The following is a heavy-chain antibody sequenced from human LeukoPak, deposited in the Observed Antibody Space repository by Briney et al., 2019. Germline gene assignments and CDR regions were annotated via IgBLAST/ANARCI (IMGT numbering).Heavy chain of an antibody. V-gene: IGHV4-59*01. CDR3: ARDKELVPGDGYYYYGMDV. J-gene: IGHJ6*02. Sequence: SETLSLTCTVSGGSISGYYWSWIRQPPGKGLEWIGYINYSGSTNYNPSLKSRVTISVDTSKNQFSLKLSSVTAADTAVYFCARDKELVPGDGYYYYGMDVWGPGTTVTVSS. CDR2: INYSGST. CDR1: GGSISGYY. D-gene: IGHD2-2*01.